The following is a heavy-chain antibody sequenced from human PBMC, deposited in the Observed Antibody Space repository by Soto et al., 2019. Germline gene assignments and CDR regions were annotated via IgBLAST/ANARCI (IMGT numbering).Heavy chain of an antibody. CDR3: AKDLYEVVVVPAAIINH. J-gene: IGHJ5*02. CDR2: ISGSGGSK. Sequence: GGSLRLSCAASGFTFSSYAMSWVRQAPGKGLEWVSAISGSGGSKYYPDSVKGRFTISRDNSKNTLYLQMNSLRAEDTAVYYCAKDLYEVVVVPAAIINHWGQGTLVTVSS. CDR1: GFTFSSYA. D-gene: IGHD2-2*01. V-gene: IGHV3-23*01.